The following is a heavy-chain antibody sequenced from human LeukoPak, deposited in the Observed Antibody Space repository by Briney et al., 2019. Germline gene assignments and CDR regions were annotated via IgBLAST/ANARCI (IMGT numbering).Heavy chain of an antibody. CDR3: ARGVLRYQNLFDP. D-gene: IGHD3-9*01. CDR1: GFTFSSYA. Sequence: GGSLRLSCAASGFTFSSYAMHWVRQAPGKGLEWVAVISYDGSNKYYADSVKGRFTISRDNSKNTLYLQMNSLRAEDTAVYYCARGVLRYQNLFDPWGQGTLVTVSS. CDR2: ISYDGSNK. V-gene: IGHV3-30*04. J-gene: IGHJ5*02.